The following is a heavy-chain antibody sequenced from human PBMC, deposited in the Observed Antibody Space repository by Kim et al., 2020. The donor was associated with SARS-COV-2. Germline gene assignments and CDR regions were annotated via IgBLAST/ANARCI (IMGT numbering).Heavy chain of an antibody. CDR1: GYTFTSNH. J-gene: IGHJ4*02. CDR2: ITPNSGYT. CDR3: ARDREGDWTFDY. D-gene: IGHD2-21*02. V-gene: IGHV1-46*01. Sequence: ASVKVSCKASGYTFTSNHMHWVRQAPGQGLEWMGMITPNSGYTTYAQKFQGSVTMTRDTSTSTVYIELSSLRSEDTAVYYCARDREGDWTFDYWAREPWSPSPQ.